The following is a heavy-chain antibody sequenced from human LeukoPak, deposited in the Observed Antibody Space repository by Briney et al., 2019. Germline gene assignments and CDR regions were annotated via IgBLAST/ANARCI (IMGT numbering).Heavy chain of an antibody. CDR2: INHSGST. V-gene: IGHV4-34*01. D-gene: IGHD5-12*01. CDR1: GGSFSGYY. Sequence: PSETLSLTCAVYGGSFSGYYWSWIRQPPGKGLEWIGEINHSGSTNYNPSLKSRVTISVDTSKNRFSLKLSSVTAADTAVYYCARGSDLSGYSLYYYYGMDVWGQGTTVTVSS. CDR3: ARGSDLSGYSLYYYYGMDV. J-gene: IGHJ6*02.